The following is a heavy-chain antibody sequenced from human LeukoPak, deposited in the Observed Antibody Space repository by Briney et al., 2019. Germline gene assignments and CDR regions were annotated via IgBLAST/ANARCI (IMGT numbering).Heavy chain of an antibody. V-gene: IGHV3-30*02. J-gene: IGHJ4*02. CDR3: AKDGQLFDF. D-gene: IGHD1-1*01. CDR1: GFTFSHYG. CDR2: IRYDGSNK. Sequence: PGGSLRLSCAASGFTFSHYGMHWVRQAPGKGLEWVAFIRYDGSNKYIADSVKGRFTISRDTSKNTLYLQMNSLRPEDTAVYYCAKDGQLFDFWGQGTLVTVSS.